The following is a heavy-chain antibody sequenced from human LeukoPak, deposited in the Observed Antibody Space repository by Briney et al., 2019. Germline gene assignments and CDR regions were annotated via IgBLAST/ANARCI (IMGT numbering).Heavy chain of an antibody. CDR3: ATARRDDYNFIGDY. D-gene: IGHD5-24*01. V-gene: IGHV3-48*03. CDR1: GVSSFSTYE. CDR2: ISNAGSTI. J-gene: IGHJ4*02. Sequence: GGSLGLPCAASGVSSFSTYEMMWVRQAPGEGLDWVSYISNAGSTISYADSVKGRFTISRDNTKKSLYLQMNSVRVEDTALYYCATARRDDYNFIGDYWGQGTLVSVSS.